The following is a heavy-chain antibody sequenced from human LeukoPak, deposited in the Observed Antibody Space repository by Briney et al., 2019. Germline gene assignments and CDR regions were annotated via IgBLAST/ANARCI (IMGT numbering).Heavy chain of an antibody. Sequence: GGSLRLSCAASGFTFSSYSMNWVRQAPGKGLEWVSSITSSSSIYYADSVKGRFTISRDNAKNSLYLQMNSLRAEDTAVYYCARVPEYMDNLIAYSTTPDYWGQGTLVTVSS. D-gene: IGHD3-9*01. J-gene: IGHJ4*02. V-gene: IGHV3-21*01. CDR1: GFTFSSYS. CDR3: ARVPEYMDNLIAYSTTPDY. CDR2: ITSSSSI.